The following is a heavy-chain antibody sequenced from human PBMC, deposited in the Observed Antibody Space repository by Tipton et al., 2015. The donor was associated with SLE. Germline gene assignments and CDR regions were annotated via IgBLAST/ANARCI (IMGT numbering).Heavy chain of an antibody. CDR2: LSSGAGYT. CDR3: ARGENRRQLRSPFRY. CDR1: GFSFSTYA. Sequence: GSLRLSCAASGFSFSTYAMNWVRQAPGKGLEWVSSLSSGAGYTYYADSVKGRFTISRDNSMNALYLQMNSLTVDDTAVYYCARGENRRQLRSPFRYWGQGALVTVSS. J-gene: IGHJ4*02. D-gene: IGHD2/OR15-2a*01. V-gene: IGHV3-23*01.